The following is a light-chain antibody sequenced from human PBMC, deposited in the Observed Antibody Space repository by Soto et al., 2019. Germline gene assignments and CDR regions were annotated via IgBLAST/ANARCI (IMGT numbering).Light chain of an antibody. V-gene: IGKV1-5*01. Sequence: DIQMTQYPSTLSASVGERVTISCRASQSVNNWLAWYQRKPGKAPKVLIHDASTLESGIPSRFSGSGSGTEFSLTISSLQPYDFATYYCQQYNSYWTFGQGTKVEIK. CDR1: QSVNNW. CDR2: DAS. J-gene: IGKJ1*01. CDR3: QQYNSYWT.